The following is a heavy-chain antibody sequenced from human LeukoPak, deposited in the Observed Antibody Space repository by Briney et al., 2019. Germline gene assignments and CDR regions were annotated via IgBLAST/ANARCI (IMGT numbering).Heavy chain of an antibody. D-gene: IGHD6-19*01. CDR1: GGTFSIYA. CDR3: ARDGQWLVRGEEGFDP. J-gene: IGHJ5*02. Sequence: SVNVSFTASGGTFSIYAISWVRQAPGQGLEWMGGIIPIFGTANYAQKFQGRVTITADESTSTAYMELSSLRSEDTAVYYCARDGQWLVRGEEGFDPWGQGTLVTVSS. V-gene: IGHV1-69*13. CDR2: IIPIFGTA.